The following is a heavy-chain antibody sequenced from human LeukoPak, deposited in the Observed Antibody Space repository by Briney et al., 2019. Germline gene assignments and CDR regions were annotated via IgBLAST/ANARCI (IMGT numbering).Heavy chain of an antibody. CDR2: FHFSGAS. J-gene: IGHJ4*02. D-gene: IGHD3-22*01. CDR3: ARRYEGSGYAYDY. Sequence: SQPLSLTCTVSGVSTTTYSDNYDRIRQPPGKGLEWVGGFHFSGASNYNPSLKSRVAILVDASKKQISLRLKSVTAADTAVYYCARRYEGSGYAYDYWGQGILVTVSS. CDR1: GVSTTTYSDN. V-gene: IGHV4-39*01.